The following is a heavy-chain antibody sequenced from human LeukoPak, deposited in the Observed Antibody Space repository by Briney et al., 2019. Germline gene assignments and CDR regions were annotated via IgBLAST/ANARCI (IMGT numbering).Heavy chain of an antibody. CDR3: ARAGEQQSLAGGDY. CDR1: GYTFTSYG. D-gene: IGHD6-13*01. J-gene: IGHJ4*02. Sequence: ASVKVSCMASGYTFTSYGISWVRQAPGQGLEWMGWISAYRGNTHYAQKLQGRVTMTTDTSTSTAYMELRSLRSDDTAVYYCARAGEQQSLAGGDYWGQGTLVTVSS. CDR2: ISAYRGNT. V-gene: IGHV1-18*01.